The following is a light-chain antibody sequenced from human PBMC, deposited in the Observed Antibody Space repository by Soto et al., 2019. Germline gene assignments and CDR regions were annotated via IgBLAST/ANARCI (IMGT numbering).Light chain of an antibody. CDR1: SSDVGGYNY. Sequence: QSALTQPASVSGSPGQPITISCTGTSSDVGGYNYVSWYQQHPGNAPKVMIYDVSNRPSGVSNRFSGSKSGNTASLTISGLQAEDEADYYCNSYTTSSTYVFGTGTKVTVL. V-gene: IGLV2-14*01. CDR2: DVS. J-gene: IGLJ1*01. CDR3: NSYTTSSTYV.